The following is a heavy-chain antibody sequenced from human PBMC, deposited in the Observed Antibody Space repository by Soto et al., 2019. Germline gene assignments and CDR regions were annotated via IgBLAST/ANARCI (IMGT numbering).Heavy chain of an antibody. CDR1: GYTFTGYY. J-gene: IGHJ6*02. Sequence: QVQLVPSGTEVKRPGDSVKVSCKASGYTFTGYYVHWVLQAPGQGLEWMGWINPNSGDTYLAQRFQGRVTMNRDTSIGTAYMERRGLTSDDTAEYYCAKGGAIVAAGTRVYLYNAMDVWGQGTTVTVSS. D-gene: IGHD1-26*01. CDR2: INPNSGDT. CDR3: AKGGAIVAAGTRVYLYNAMDV. V-gene: IGHV1-2*02.